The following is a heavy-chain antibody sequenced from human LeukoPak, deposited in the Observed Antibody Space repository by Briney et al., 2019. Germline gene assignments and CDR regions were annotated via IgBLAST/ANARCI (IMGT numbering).Heavy chain of an antibody. Sequence: SETLSLTCAVYGGSFSGYYWSWIRQPPGKGLEWIGYIYYSGSTNYNPSLKSRVTISVDTSKNQFSLKLSSVTAADTAVYYCANTHYYDSSGLNWFDPWGQGTLVTVSS. D-gene: IGHD3-22*01. CDR2: IYYSGST. J-gene: IGHJ5*02. V-gene: IGHV4-59*08. CDR1: GGSFSGYY. CDR3: ANTHYYDSSGLNWFDP.